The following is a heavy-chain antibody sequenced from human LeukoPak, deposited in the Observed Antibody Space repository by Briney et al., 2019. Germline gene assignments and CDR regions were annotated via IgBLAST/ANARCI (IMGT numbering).Heavy chain of an antibody. CDR2: VFQLQTVRT. CDR3: ARVLNVPKIFES. J-gene: IGHJ4*02. D-gene: IGHD3-10*02. Sequence: SETLSLTCTVSGSSLTTTYYWAWFRQPPGKGLEWIATVFQLQTVRTFYNPSLESRVTMSLDTSQNQFSLNLTSVTAADTALYFCARVLNVPKIFESRGRGTLVTVSS. V-gene: IGHV4-38-2*02. CDR1: GSSLTTTYY.